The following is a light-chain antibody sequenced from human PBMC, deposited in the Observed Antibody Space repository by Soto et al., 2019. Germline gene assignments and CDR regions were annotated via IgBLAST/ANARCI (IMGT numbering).Light chain of an antibody. CDR1: QSISNW. V-gene: IGKV1-5*01. CDR2: HAS. CDR3: QQYTSYS. J-gene: IGKJ1*01. Sequence: DSPGTLRVTIYLTCTITCRASQSISNWLAWYQQKPGTAPKLLIYHASTLETGVPSRFSGSGSGTEFTLTISSLQPDDFATYYCQQYTSYSFGQGTKVEIK.